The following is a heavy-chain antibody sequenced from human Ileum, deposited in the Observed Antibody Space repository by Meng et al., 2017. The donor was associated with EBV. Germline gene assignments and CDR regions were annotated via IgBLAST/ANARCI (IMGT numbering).Heavy chain of an antibody. V-gene: IGHV4-4*02. J-gene: IGHJ4*02. CDR1: GGSISSSNW. D-gene: IGHD2-2*01. CDR2: IYHSGST. CDR3: ARGYCSSTSCYAALYYFDY. Sequence: QGQLLAPGPGLVTPSGTLSLTCAVSGGSISSSNWWSWVRQPPGKGLEWIGEIYHSGSTNYNPSLKSRVTISVDKSKNQFSLKLSSVTAADTAVYYCARGYCSSTSCYAALYYFDYWGQGTLVTVSS.